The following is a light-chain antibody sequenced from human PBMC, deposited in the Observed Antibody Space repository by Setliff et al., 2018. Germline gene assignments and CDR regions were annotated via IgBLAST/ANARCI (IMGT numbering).Light chain of an antibody. CDR2: YDS. V-gene: IGLV3-21*01. CDR1: NIGSKS. J-gene: IGLJ1*01. Sequence: ELTQPPSVSVAPGKTATITCGGSNIGSKSVHWYQRKPGQAPVLVIFYDSDRPSGIPERFSGSNSGNTATLTVSGLQVEDEADYYCSSYTGSNTFVFGTGTKVTVL. CDR3: SSYTGSNTFV.